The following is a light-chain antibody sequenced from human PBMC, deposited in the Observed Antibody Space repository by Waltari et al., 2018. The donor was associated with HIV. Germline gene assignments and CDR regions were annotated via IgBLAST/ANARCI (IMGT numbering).Light chain of an antibody. CDR3: AAWDDSLHGYV. CDR2: GSL. CDR1: YSNIGSNT. V-gene: IGLV1-44*01. Sequence: QSVLTQPPSASGTPGQRVTISCSGHYSNIGSNTVNWYQQLPGTAPKLLIVGSLPRPAGVPDRCSRSKSGTSACLAISGLHSEDEGDYYCAAWDDSLHGYVFATGTKVTVL. J-gene: IGLJ1*01.